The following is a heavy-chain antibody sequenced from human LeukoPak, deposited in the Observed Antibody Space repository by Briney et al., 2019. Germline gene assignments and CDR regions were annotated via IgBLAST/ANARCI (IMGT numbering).Heavy chain of an antibody. CDR3: ARSGYSGCAINWFDP. V-gene: IGHV4-30-2*01. D-gene: IGHD5-12*01. CDR2: IYHSGST. J-gene: IGHJ5*02. CDR1: GGSISSGGYS. Sequence: PSQTLSLTCAVSGGSISSGGYSWSWIRQPPGKGLEWIGYIYHSGSTYYNPSLKSRVTISVDRSKNQFSLKLSSVTAADTAVYYCARSGYSGCAINWFDPWGQGTLVTVSS.